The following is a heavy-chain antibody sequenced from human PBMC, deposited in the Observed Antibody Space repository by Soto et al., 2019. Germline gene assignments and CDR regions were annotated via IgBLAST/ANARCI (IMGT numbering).Heavy chain of an antibody. CDR2: ISGSGGST. V-gene: IGHV3-23*01. J-gene: IGHJ5*02. Sequence: SLRLSCAASGFTFSSYAMSWVRQAPGKGLEWVSAISGSGGSTYYADSVKGRFTISRDNSKNTLYLQMNSLRAEDTAVYYCAKDFGYYGSGSYQAWGQGTLVTVSS. D-gene: IGHD3-10*01. CDR1: GFTFSSYA. CDR3: AKDFGYYGSGSYQA.